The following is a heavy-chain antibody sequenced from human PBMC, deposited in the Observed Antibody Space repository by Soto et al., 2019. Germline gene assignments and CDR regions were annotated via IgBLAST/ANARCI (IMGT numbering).Heavy chain of an antibody. V-gene: IGHV1-69*13. J-gene: IGHJ5*02. D-gene: IGHD1-7*01. CDR3: ARGITGTTFPQGEPKNWFDP. CDR2: IIPIFGTA. Sequence: GASVKVSCKASGGTFSSYAISWVRQAPGQGLEWMGGIIPIFGTANYAQKFQGRVTITADESTSTAYMELSSLRSEDTAVYYCARGITGTTFPQGEPKNWFDPWGQGTLVTV. CDR1: GGTFSSYA.